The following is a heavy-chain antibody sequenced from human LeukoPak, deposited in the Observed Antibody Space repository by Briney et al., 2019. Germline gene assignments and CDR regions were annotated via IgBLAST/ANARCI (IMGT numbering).Heavy chain of an antibody. CDR1: GFSFSSFA. CDR3: AKDREQWLVPFDY. V-gene: IGHV3-33*06. J-gene: IGHJ4*02. Sequence: GGSLRLSCAVSGFSFSSFAMHWVRQAPGKGLEWVAVIWFDGSRKYYADSVKGRFTISRDNSKNTLYLQMNSLRAEDTAVYYCAKDREQWLVPFDYWGQGTLVTVSS. D-gene: IGHD6-19*01. CDR2: IWFDGSRK.